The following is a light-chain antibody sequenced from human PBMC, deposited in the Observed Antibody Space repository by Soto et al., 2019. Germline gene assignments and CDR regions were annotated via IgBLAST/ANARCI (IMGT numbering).Light chain of an antibody. Sequence: QSALTQPASVSGSPGQSITISCTGTSSDVGGYNYVSWFQQHPGKAPKLKIYEVSNRPSGVSNRFSGSKSGNTASLTISELKAEDEADYYCTSFTTISTWVFGGGTKLTVL. V-gene: IGLV2-14*01. CDR2: EVS. J-gene: IGLJ3*02. CDR3: TSFTTISTWV. CDR1: SSDVGGYNY.